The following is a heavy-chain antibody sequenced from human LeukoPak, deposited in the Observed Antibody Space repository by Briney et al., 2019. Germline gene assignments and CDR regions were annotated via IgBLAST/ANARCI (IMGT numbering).Heavy chain of an antibody. D-gene: IGHD6-6*01. CDR3: ARRLSAASEYSSSSISDY. CDR2: ISSSSSYI. J-gene: IGHJ4*02. V-gene: IGHV3-21*01. Sequence: GGSLRLSCAASGFTFSGYSMNWVRQAPGKGLEWVSSISSSSSYIYYADSVKGRFTISRDNAKNSLYLQMNSLRAEDTAVYYCARRLSAASEYSSSSISDYWGQGTLVTVSS. CDR1: GFTFSGYS.